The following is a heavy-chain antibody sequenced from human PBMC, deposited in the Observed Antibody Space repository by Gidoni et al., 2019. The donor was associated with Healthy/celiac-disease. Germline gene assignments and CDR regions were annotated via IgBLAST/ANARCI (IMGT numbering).Heavy chain of an antibody. D-gene: IGHD3-10*01. CDR2: ISGSGGST. J-gene: IGHJ4*02. Sequence: EVQLVESGGGLVQPGGSLRLSCAASGFTFSSYAMSWVRQAPGKGLEWVSAISGSGGSTYYADSVKGRFTISRDNSKNTLYLQMNSLRAEDTAVYYCAKDAREESSELLWFGEFDYWGQGTLVTVSS. CDR3: AKDAREESSELLWFGEFDY. CDR1: GFTFSSYA. V-gene: IGHV3-23*04.